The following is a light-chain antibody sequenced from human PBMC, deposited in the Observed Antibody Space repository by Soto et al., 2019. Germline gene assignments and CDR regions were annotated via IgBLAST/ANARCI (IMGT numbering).Light chain of an antibody. CDR1: SSDVGIYNY. CDR2: DVT. J-gene: IGLJ2*01. V-gene: IGLV2-11*01. Sequence: QSALTQPRSVSGSPGQSVTISFTGTSSDVGIYNYVSWYQQHPGKAPKLIIFDVTKRPSGVPDRFSGSKSGNTASLTISGLQAEDEADYFCCSYGGAYTFVIFGGGTKLTVL. CDR3: CSYGGAYTFVI.